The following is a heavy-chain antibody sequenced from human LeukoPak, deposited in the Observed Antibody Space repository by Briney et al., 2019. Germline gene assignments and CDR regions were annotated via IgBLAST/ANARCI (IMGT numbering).Heavy chain of an antibody. V-gene: IGHV3-30*04. CDR3: ARSSGSYIFDY. Sequence: GGSLRLSCAASGFTFSSYAMHWVRQAPGKGLEWVAVISYDGSNKYYADSVKGRFTISRDNSKNTLYLQMNSLRAEDTAAYYCARSSGSYIFDYWGQGTLVTVSS. CDR1: GFTFSSYA. J-gene: IGHJ4*02. D-gene: IGHD3-10*01. CDR2: ISYDGSNK.